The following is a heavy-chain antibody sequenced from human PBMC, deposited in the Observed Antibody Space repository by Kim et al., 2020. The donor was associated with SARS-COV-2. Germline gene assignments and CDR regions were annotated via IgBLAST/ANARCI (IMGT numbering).Heavy chain of an antibody. D-gene: IGHD2-2*02. J-gene: IGHJ3*02. V-gene: IGHV3-74*01. CDR1: GFTFSSYW. CDR2: INSDGSST. CDR3: ARVRYCSSTSCYKRDAFDI. Sequence: GGSLRLSCAASGFTFSSYWMHWVRQAPGKGLVWVSRINSDGSSTSYADSVKGRFTISRDNAKNTLYLQMNSLRAEDTAVYYCARVRYCSSTSCYKRDAFDIWGQRTIVTVSS.